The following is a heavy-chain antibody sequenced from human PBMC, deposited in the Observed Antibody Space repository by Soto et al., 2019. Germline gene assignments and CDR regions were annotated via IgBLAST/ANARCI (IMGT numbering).Heavy chain of an antibody. J-gene: IGHJ4*02. CDR1: GHTFTSYG. Sequence: ASVKVSCKASGHTFTSYGISWVRQAPGQGLEWMGWISAYNGNTNYAQKLQGRVTMTTDTSTSTAYMELRSLRSDDTAVYYCARGAGGGCYSRDCPNFDYWGQGTLVTVSS. CDR3: ARGAGGGCYSRDCPNFDY. CDR2: ISAYNGNT. D-gene: IGHD2-21*01. V-gene: IGHV1-18*01.